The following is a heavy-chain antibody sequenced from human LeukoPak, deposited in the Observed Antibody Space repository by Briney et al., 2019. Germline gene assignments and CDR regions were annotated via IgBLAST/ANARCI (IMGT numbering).Heavy chain of an antibody. CDR3: SSSPGSYPYPFDY. CDR1: GFTFNSYE. Sequence: GGSLRLSCAASGFTFNSYEMNWVRQAPGKGLEWISYITSDGNTIYSADSVKGRFTISRDDAKSSLYLQMSSLRAEDTAVYYCSSSPGSYPYPFDYWGQGTLVTVSS. V-gene: IGHV3-48*03. D-gene: IGHD3-10*01. J-gene: IGHJ4*02. CDR2: ITSDGNTI.